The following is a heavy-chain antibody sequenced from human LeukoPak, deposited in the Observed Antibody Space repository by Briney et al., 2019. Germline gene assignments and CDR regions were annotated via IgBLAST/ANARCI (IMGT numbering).Heavy chain of an antibody. D-gene: IGHD4-17*01. CDR2: IYYSGGT. Sequence: PSETLSFTCTVSGGSISSYYWTWIRQPPGKGLGLEWIGYIYYSGGTNYNPSLKSRVTISIDTSKNQVSLKLSSVTAADTAVYYCARDWATVTELDYWGQGTLVTVSS. CDR1: GGSISSYY. J-gene: IGHJ4*02. CDR3: ARDWATVTELDY. V-gene: IGHV4-59*12.